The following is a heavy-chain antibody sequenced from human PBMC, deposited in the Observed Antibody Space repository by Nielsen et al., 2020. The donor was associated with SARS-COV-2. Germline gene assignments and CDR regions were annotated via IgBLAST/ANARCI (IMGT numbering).Heavy chain of an antibody. CDR2: IVVGSGNT. CDR3: VAGEPGYSYGGGAFDY. Sequence: SVKVSCKASGYTFNSYDINWVRQATGQGLEWIGWIVVGSGNTNYAHKFQGRVTITRNMSTSTAYMELSSLRSEDTAVYYWVAGEPGYSYGGGAFDYWGQGTLVTVSS. D-gene: IGHD5-18*01. CDR1: GYTFNSYD. J-gene: IGHJ4*02. V-gene: IGHV1-58*02.